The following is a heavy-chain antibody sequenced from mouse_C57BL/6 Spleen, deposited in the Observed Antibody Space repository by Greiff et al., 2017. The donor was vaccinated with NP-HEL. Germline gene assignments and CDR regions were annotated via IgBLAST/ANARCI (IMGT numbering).Heavy chain of an antibody. D-gene: IGHD1-1*01. CDR1: GFTFTDYY. V-gene: IGHV7-3*01. CDR3: ARSITTVVARDAMDY. J-gene: IGHJ4*01. CDR2: IRNKANGYTT. Sequence: EVQRVESGGGLVQPGGSLSLSCAASGFTFTDYYMSWVRQPPGKALEWLGFIRNKANGYTTEYSASVKGRFTISRDNSQSILYLQMNALRAEDSATYYCARSITTVVARDAMDYWGQGTSVTVSS.